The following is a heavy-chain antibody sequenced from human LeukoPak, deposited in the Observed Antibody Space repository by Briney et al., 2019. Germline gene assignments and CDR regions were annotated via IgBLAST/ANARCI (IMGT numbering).Heavy chain of an antibody. CDR2: IYYCGST. V-gene: IGHV4-39*01. D-gene: IGHD1-26*01. CDR1: GGSISSSSYY. J-gene: IGHJ3*02. CDR3: ARPAYRGSYYDAFDI. Sequence: SETLSLTCTVSGGSISSSSYYWGWIRQPPGKGLEWIGSIYYCGSTYYNPSLKSRVTISVDTSKNKFSLKLNSVTAADTAVYYCARPAYRGSYYDAFDIWGQGTMVTVSS.